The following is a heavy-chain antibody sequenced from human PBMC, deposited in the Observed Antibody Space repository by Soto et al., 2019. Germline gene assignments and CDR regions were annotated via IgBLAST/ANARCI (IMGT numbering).Heavy chain of an antibody. J-gene: IGHJ6*02. D-gene: IGHD2-15*01. CDR2: IYYSGST. Sequence: SETLSLTCTVSGGSISSGDYYWSWIRQPPGKGLEWIGYIYYSGSTYYNPSLKSRVTLSVDTSKNQFSLKLSSVTAADTAVYYCARVVAAQYYYYGMDVWGQGTTVTVSS. V-gene: IGHV4-30-4*01. CDR3: ARVVAAQYYYYGMDV. CDR1: GGSISSGDYY.